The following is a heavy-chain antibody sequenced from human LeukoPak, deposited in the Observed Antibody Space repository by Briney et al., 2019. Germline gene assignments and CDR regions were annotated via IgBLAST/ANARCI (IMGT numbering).Heavy chain of an antibody. CDR2: LRGNGGST. D-gene: IGHD2-2*01. J-gene: IGHJ4*02. Sequence: GGSLRLSCSASGFTFSNFGMHWVRQAPGKGLEYVSALRGNGGSTHYADSVKGRFTISRDNSKNTLYLQMTSLKAEDTAVYYCVKEHCSSTSCFYFDYWGQGTLVTVSS. V-gene: IGHV3-64D*06. CDR1: GFTFSNFG. CDR3: VKEHCSSTSCFYFDY.